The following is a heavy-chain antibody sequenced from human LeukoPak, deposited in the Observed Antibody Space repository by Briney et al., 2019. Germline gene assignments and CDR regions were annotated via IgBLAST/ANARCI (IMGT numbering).Heavy chain of an antibody. Sequence: PGGSLRLSCAASGFTFSSYSMNWVRQAPGKGLEWVSSTSSSSSYIYYADSVKGRFTISRDNAKNSLYLQMNSLRAEDTAVYYCAKYVVVVAATHYFDYWGQGTLVTVSS. V-gene: IGHV3-21*01. J-gene: IGHJ4*02. CDR2: TSSSSSYI. D-gene: IGHD2-15*01. CDR3: AKYVVVVAATHYFDY. CDR1: GFTFSSYS.